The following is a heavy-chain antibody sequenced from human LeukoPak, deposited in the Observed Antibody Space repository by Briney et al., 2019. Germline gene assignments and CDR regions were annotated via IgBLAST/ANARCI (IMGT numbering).Heavy chain of an antibody. J-gene: IGHJ6*02. V-gene: IGHV3-7*03. Sequence: GGSLRLSCAASGFTFSSYWMTWVRKAPGKGLEWVASIKHDGSEKYYVDSVKGRFTISRDNAKNSLYLQMSNLRAEDTAVYFCARGGGLDVWGQGATVTVSS. CDR1: GFTFSSYW. CDR2: IKHDGSEK. CDR3: ARGGGLDV. D-gene: IGHD3-16*01.